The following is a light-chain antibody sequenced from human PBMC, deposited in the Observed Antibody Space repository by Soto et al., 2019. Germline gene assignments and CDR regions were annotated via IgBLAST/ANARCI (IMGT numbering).Light chain of an antibody. CDR3: SSYAGYSTSVV. Sequence: QPVLTQPPSVSGAPGQRATISCTGSSSNIGAGYDVHWYQQLPGAAPKLLITGNTNRPSGVPDRFSGSKSGTSASLAITGLQAEDEADYYCSSYAGYSTSVVFGGGTKLTVL. J-gene: IGLJ2*01. CDR1: SSNIGAGYD. CDR2: GNT. V-gene: IGLV1-40*01.